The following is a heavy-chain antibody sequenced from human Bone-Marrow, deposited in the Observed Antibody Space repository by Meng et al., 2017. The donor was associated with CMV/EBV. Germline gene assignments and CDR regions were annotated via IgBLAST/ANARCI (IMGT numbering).Heavy chain of an antibody. CDR1: GFTFSSYA. CDR3: ARDRGDV. V-gene: IGHV3-30*14. Sequence: GESLKISCAASGFTFSSYAMHWVRQAPGKGLEWVAVISYDGSNKYYADSVKGRFTISRDNSKNTLYLQMNSLRAEDTAVYYCARDRGDVWGQGTTVTVSS. CDR2: ISYDGSNK. J-gene: IGHJ6*02.